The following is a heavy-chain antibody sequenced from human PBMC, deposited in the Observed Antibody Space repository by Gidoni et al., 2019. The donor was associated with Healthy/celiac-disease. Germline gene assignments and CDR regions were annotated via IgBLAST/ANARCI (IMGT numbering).Heavy chain of an antibody. Sequence: QVQLVQSGAEVKKTGAAVKVSCKASGYTFNGYYMHWVRQAPGQGLEWMGWINPNSGGTNYAQKFQGRVTMTRDTSVSTAYMELSRLRSDDTAVYYCARDSGWDNWNPPTYYFDYWGQGTLVTVSS. J-gene: IGHJ4*02. CDR1: GYTFNGYY. CDR2: INPNSGGT. V-gene: IGHV1-2*02. CDR3: ARDSGWDNWNPPTYYFDY. D-gene: IGHD1-20*01.